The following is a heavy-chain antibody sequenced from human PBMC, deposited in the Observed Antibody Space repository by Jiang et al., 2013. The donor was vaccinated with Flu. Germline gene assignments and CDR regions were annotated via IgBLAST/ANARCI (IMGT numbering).Heavy chain of an antibody. J-gene: IGHJ3*02. CDR3: ASGDAFDI. CDR1: GGSISSSSYY. V-gene: IGHV4-39*07. CDR2: IYYSGST. Sequence: GPGLVKPSETLSLTCTVSGGSISSSSYYWGWIRQPPGKGLEWIGSIYYSGSTYYNPSLKSRVTISVDTSKNQFSLKLSSVTAADTAVYYCASGDAFDIWGQGTMVTVSS.